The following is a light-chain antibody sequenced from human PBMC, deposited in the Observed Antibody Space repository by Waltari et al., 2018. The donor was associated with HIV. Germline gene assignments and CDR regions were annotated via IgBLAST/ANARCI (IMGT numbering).Light chain of an antibody. CDR2: DAS. CDR3: QQRSNWLIT. Sequence: EIVLTQPPATLSLSPGERATLPCRASQSVSSYLAWYQQKPGQAPRLRIYDASNRATGIPARFSGSGSGTDFTLTISSLGTEDSAVYYCQQRSNWLITFGQGTRLEIK. CDR1: QSVSSY. J-gene: IGKJ5*01. V-gene: IGKV3-11*01.